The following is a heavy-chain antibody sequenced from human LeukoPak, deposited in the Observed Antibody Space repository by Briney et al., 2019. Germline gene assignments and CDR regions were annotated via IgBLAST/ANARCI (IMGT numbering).Heavy chain of an antibody. J-gene: IGHJ4*02. D-gene: IGHD3-16*01. CDR1: GFTFSSYS. V-gene: IGHV3-21*01. Sequence: GGSLRLSCAASGFTFSSYSMNWVRQAPGKGLEWVSSISSSSSYIYYADSVKGRFTISRDNAKNSLYLQMNSLRAEDTAVYYCARSVWGAGQSPYYFDYWGQGTLVTVSS. CDR3: ARSVWGAGQSPYYFDY. CDR2: ISSSSSYI.